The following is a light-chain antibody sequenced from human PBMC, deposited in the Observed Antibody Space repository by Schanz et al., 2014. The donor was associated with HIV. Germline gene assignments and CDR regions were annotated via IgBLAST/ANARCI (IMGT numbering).Light chain of an antibody. CDR2: RAS. Sequence: DIQMTQSPSTLSASVGDRVTITCRASQRIGSHLAWYQQKPGRAPKLLIYRASSLESGVPSRFSGSGSGTHFTLTISSLQPEDFATYYCLQDYTYWWTFGQGTKVEI. CDR3: LQDYTYWWT. CDR1: QRIGSH. J-gene: IGKJ1*01. V-gene: IGKV1-5*03.